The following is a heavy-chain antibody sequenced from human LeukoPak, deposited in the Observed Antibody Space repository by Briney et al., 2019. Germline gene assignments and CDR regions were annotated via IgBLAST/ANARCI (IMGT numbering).Heavy chain of an antibody. CDR2: INHSGST. D-gene: IGHD3-3*01. V-gene: IGHV4-34*01. CDR3: ARRRSNWFDP. Sequence: SETLSLTCAVYGGSFSGYYWSWIRQPPGKGLEWIGEINHSGSTNYNPSLKSRVTISVDTSKNQFSLKPSSVTAADTAVYYCARRRSNWFDPWGQGTLVTVSS. CDR1: GGSFSGYY. J-gene: IGHJ5*02.